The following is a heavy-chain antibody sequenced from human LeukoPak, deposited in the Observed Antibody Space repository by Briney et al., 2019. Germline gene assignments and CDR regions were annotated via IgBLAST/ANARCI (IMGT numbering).Heavy chain of an antibody. CDR2: ISGSGGST. CDR3: AKDREPTYGDYVPGDY. V-gene: IGHV3-23*01. Sequence: PGGSLRLSCAASGFTFSSYAMSWVRQAPGKGLGWVSAISGSGGSTYYADSVKGRFTISRDNSKNTLYLQMNSLRAEDTAVYYCAKDREPTYGDYVPGDYWGQGTLVTVSS. CDR1: GFTFSSYA. D-gene: IGHD4-17*01. J-gene: IGHJ4*02.